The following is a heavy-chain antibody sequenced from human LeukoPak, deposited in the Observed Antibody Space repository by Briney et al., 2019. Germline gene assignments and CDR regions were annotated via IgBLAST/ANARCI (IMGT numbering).Heavy chain of an antibody. CDR3: ARGWGHFDS. V-gene: IGHV3-7*01. CDR1: GFTFSSYS. Sequence: GGSLRLSCVASGFTFSSYSLSWDRQAPGKGLEWVATIRRDVTDTNYVDSVKGRFTIPRDNAENSLYLQMASLRAEDTAVTYCARGWGHFDSWGQGTLVTVSS. J-gene: IGHJ4*02. CDR2: IRRDVTDT. D-gene: IGHD7-27*01.